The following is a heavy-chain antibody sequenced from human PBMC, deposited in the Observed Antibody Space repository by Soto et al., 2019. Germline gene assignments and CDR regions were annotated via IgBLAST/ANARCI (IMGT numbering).Heavy chain of an antibody. CDR1: GGSVSNGDYY. J-gene: IGHJ6*02. D-gene: IGHD1-1*01. V-gene: IGHV4-30-4*01. CDR2: IFYSGSA. Sequence: QMQLQESGPGLVNPSQTLSLTCTVSGGSVSNGDYYWSWIRQPPGKGLEWIGYIFYSGSAHYNPTPKXXATTSLDTSXSXXXLXXGSGTAAAAALYYCARVCHWNDGWLSHNQHYGMDVWGQGPTVTVSS. CDR3: ARVCHWNDGWLSHNQHYGMDV.